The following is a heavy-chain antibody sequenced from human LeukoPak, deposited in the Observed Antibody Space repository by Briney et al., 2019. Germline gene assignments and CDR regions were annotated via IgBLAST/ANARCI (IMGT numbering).Heavy chain of an antibody. V-gene: IGHV1-2*02. CDR3: ARARYYGSGSYHY. Sequence: ASVKVSCKASGYTFTSYYMHWVRQAPGQGLEWMGWINPNSGGTNYAQKFQGRVTMTRDTSISTAYMELSRLRSDDTAVYYCARARYYGSGSYHYWGQGTLVTVSS. D-gene: IGHD3-10*01. CDR1: GYTFTSYY. CDR2: INPNSGGT. J-gene: IGHJ4*02.